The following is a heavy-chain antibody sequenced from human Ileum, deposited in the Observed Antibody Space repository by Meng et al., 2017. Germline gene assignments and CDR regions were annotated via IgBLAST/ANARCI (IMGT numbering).Heavy chain of an antibody. D-gene: IGHD5-18*01. V-gene: IGHV1-69*06. J-gene: IGHJ5*02. CDR3: ARVELTDTAMGRGWFDP. Sequence: QGQLVQAGAEVKKPGSSVKVSCKASGGTFSSYAISWVRQAPGQGLEWMGGIIPIFGTANYAQKFQGRVTITADKSTSTAYMELSSLRSGDTAVYYCARVELTDTAMGRGWFDPWGQGTLVTVSS. CDR2: IIPIFGTA. CDR1: GGTFSSYA.